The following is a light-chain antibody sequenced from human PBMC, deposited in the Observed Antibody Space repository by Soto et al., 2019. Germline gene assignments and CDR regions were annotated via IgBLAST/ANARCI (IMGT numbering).Light chain of an antibody. CDR3: QQTHAVPPT. CDR1: QPISNY. J-gene: IGKJ5*01. V-gene: IGKV1-39*01. Sequence: DIQMTQSPSSVSASVGDRVTITCRASQPISNYLNWYQQKVGEAPKVLIFGASSLQSGAPSRFSGSGYGTDFTLVINNLHPDDFATYYCQQTHAVPPTFGQGTRLEIK. CDR2: GAS.